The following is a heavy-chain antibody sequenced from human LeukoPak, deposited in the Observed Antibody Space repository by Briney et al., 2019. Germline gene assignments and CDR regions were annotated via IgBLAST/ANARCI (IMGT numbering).Heavy chain of an antibody. CDR2: IYHSGST. CDR1: GVSISSSNW. D-gene: IGHD3-10*01. J-gene: IGHJ4*02. Sequence: PSETLSLTCAVSGVSISSSNWWSWVRQPPGKGLEWIGEIYHSGSTNYNPSLKSRVTISVDKSKNQFSLKLSSVTAADTAVYYCTREPRDSYGSANYGFDYWGQGTLVTVSS. CDR3: TREPRDSYGSANYGFDY. V-gene: IGHV4-4*02.